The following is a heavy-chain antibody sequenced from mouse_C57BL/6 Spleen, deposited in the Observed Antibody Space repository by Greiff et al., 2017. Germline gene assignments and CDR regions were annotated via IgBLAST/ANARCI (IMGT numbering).Heavy chain of an antibody. V-gene: IGHV1-81*01. D-gene: IGHD1-1*01. CDR2: IYPRSGNT. Sequence: QVQLQQSGAELARPGASVKLSCKASGYTFTSYGISWVKQRTGQGLEWIGEIYPRSGNTYYNEKFKGKATFTADTSSNTAYMQLSSLTTEDSAIYYCARGYYYGSRENYFDYWGQGTTLTVSS. CDR3: ARGYYYGSRENYFDY. J-gene: IGHJ2*01. CDR1: GYTFTSYG.